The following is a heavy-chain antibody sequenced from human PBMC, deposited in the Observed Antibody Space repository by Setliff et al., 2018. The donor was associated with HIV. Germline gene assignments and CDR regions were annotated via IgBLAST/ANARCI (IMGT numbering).Heavy chain of an antibody. CDR2: IYTSGST. CDR3: ARRLNYYGSGNYPGAFDI. J-gene: IGHJ3*02. D-gene: IGHD3-10*01. Sequence: TSETLSLTCTVSGGSISSYYWSWIRQPPGKGLEWIGYIYTSGSTNYNPSLKSRVTISVDTSKNQFSLKLSSVTAADTAVYYCARRLNYYGSGNYPGAFDIWGQGTMVTVS. CDR1: GGSISSYY. V-gene: IGHV4-4*09.